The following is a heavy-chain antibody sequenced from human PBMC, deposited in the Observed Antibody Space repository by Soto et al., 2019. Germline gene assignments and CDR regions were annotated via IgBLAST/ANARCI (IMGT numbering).Heavy chain of an antibody. J-gene: IGHJ6*02. D-gene: IGHD6-13*01. V-gene: IGHV1-69*01. CDR1: GGTFSSYA. Sequence: QVQLVQSGAEVKKPGSSVKVSCKASGGTFSSYAISWVRQAPGQGLEWMGGIIPIFGTANYAQKFQGRVTITADESTSTAYMELSSLRSEDTAVYYCARDDSSSWYDHHPGYYYYGMDVWGQGTTVTVSS. CDR3: ARDDSSSWYDHHPGYYYYGMDV. CDR2: IIPIFGTA.